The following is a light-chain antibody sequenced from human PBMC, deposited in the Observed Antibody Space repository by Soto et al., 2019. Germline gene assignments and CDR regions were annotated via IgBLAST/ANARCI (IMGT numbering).Light chain of an antibody. Sequence: DIQMTQSPSFVSASVGDRVTITCRASQGISRWLAWYQQRPGKAPELLIYGASSLQSGVTSRFSGRVSGPDFTLTISSLQPEDFATYYCQQANSFPLTFGQGTRLEIK. V-gene: IGKV1-12*01. CDR3: QQANSFPLT. CDR2: GAS. J-gene: IGKJ5*01. CDR1: QGISRW.